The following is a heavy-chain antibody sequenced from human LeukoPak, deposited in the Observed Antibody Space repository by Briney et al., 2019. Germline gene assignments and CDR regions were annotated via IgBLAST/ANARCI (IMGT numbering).Heavy chain of an antibody. V-gene: IGHV1-2*02. D-gene: IGHD3-16*02. CDR3: AKEADIVSFDL. J-gene: IGHJ2*01. CDR2: IDPNSGGT. CDR1: GYTFTGNH. Sequence: GASVKVSCKASGYTFTGNHVHWVRQAPGQGLEWMGWIDPNSGGTMYSQKFQDRVAMTSDTSISTAYMELSGLRSDDTAVYFCAKEADIVSFDLWGRGTLATVSS.